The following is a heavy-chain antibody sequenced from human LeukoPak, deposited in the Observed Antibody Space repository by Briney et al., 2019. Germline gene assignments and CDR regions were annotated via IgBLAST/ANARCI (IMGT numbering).Heavy chain of an antibody. V-gene: IGHV4-59*01. D-gene: IGHD6-13*01. CDR3: ARAKQQLVRGGYYYYYMDV. Sequence: SDTLSLTCTVSGDSISNYYWSWIRQPPGKGLESIGYIYYSVSTNYNPSLKSRVTISVDRSKNQFSLKLSSVTAADTAVYYCARAKQQLVRGGYYYYYMDVWGKGTTVSVSS. J-gene: IGHJ6*03. CDR2: IYYSVST. CDR1: GDSISNYY.